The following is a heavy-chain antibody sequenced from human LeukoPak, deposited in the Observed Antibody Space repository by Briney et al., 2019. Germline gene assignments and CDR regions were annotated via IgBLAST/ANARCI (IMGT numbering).Heavy chain of an antibody. Sequence: GGSLRLSCAASGFIVSSTYMNWVRQAPGKGLEWVSVIYYGGSTYYADSVKGRFTISRDNSKNTLYLQMNSLRAEDTAVYYCARTYSSSSYSPFDYWGQGTLVTVSS. CDR1: GFIVSSTY. CDR2: IYYGGST. CDR3: ARTYSSSSYSPFDY. J-gene: IGHJ4*02. D-gene: IGHD6-13*01. V-gene: IGHV3-53*01.